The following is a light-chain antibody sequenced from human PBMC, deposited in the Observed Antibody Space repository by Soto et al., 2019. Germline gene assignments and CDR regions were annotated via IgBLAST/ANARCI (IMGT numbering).Light chain of an antibody. CDR3: QQYNNWPPWT. Sequence: EIVITQSPATLSVSPGERATLSCRASQSVGSNLAWYQQKPGQAPRLLIHGASTRATGIPARFTGSGSGTEFTLTISSLQSEDFAVYDCQQYNNWPPWTFGQGTKVEIK. CDR2: GAS. J-gene: IGKJ1*01. V-gene: IGKV3-15*01. CDR1: QSVGSN.